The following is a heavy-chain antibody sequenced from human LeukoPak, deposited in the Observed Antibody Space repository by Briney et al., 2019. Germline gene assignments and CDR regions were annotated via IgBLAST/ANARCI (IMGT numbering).Heavy chain of an antibody. CDR2: INHSGNT. V-gene: IGHV4-34*01. CDR1: GGSFSGYY. Sequence: RASETLSLTCAVYGGSFSGYYWSWIRQPPGKGLEWIGEINHSGNTNYNPSLKSRVTISVDTSKNQFSLKLSSVTAADTAVYYCARVRVTTVRYFDYWGQGTLVTVSS. D-gene: IGHD4-17*01. CDR3: ARVRVTTVRYFDY. J-gene: IGHJ4*02.